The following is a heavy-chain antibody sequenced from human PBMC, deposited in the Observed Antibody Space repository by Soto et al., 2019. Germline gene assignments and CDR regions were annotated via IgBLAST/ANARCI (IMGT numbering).Heavy chain of an antibody. Sequence: PGGSLRLSCAAAGFTFSSYGMHWVRQAPGKGLEWVAVIWYDGSNKYYADSVKGRFTISRDNSKNTLYLQMNSLRAEDTAVYYCARGVGWYNWNYAYYWGQGTLVTVSS. D-gene: IGHD1-7*01. CDR3: ARGVGWYNWNYAYY. CDR1: GFTFSSYG. V-gene: IGHV3-33*01. CDR2: IWYDGSNK. J-gene: IGHJ4*02.